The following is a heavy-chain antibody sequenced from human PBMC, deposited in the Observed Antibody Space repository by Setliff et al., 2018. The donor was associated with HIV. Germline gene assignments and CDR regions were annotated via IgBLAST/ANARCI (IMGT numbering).Heavy chain of an antibody. CDR1: GGSINNYY. Sequence: PSETLSLTCTVSGGSINNYYWSWIRQPPGKGLEWIGYIYYSGSTNYNPSLKSRVTISLDTSKNQFSLRLTSVTAADTAVYYCARYLFCGGDCYSGFDHWGQGTLVTVSS. D-gene: IGHD2-21*02. CDR2: IYYSGST. J-gene: IGHJ4*02. CDR3: ARYLFCGGDCYSGFDH. V-gene: IGHV4-59*01.